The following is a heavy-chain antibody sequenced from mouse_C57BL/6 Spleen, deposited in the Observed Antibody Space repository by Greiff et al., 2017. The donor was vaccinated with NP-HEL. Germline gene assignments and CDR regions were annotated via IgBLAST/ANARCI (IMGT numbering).Heavy chain of an antibody. V-gene: IGHV1-82*01. CDR2: IYPGDGDT. Sequence: VQLQQSGPELVKPGASVKISCKASGYAFSSSWMNWVKQRPGKGLEWIGRIYPGDGDTNYNGKFKGKATLTADKSSSTAYMQLSSLTSEDSAVYFCAREDMAPFEDWGQGTLVTVSA. CDR3: AREDMAPFED. D-gene: IGHD1-1*02. J-gene: IGHJ3*01. CDR1: GYAFSSSW.